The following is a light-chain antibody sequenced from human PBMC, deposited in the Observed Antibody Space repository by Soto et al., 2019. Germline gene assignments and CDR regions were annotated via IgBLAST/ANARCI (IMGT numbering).Light chain of an antibody. CDR1: QGIGNN. CDR2: GAS. CDR3: LQHNSYPYT. J-gene: IGKJ2*01. Sequence: DIPMTQSPSSLSASVGDRVTITCRASQGIGNNLGWFQQKPGVAPKRLIYGASSLQSGVPSRFSGSGSGTEFTLTISSLQPEDFATYYCLQHNSYPYTFGQGTKLEIK. V-gene: IGKV1-17*01.